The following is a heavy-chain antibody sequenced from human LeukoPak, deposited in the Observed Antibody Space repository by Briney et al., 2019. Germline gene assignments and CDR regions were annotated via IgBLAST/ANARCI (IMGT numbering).Heavy chain of an antibody. J-gene: IGHJ3*02. Sequence: SVKVSCKASGGTFSSYAISWVRQAPGQGLEWMGGIIPIFGTANYAQKFQGRVTITADESTSTVYMELSSLRSEDTAVYYCASAVSGIAVAGTGLEAFDIWGQGTMVTVSS. CDR3: ASAVSGIAVAGTGLEAFDI. D-gene: IGHD6-19*01. CDR2: IIPIFGTA. V-gene: IGHV1-69*13. CDR1: GGTFSSYA.